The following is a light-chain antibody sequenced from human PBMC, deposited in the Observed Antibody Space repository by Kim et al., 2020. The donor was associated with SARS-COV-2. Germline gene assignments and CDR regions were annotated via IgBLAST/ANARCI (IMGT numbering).Light chain of an antibody. J-gene: IGKJ2*01. CDR3: QYRSGWPRT. CDR2: DAS. CDR1: QTVYSF. Sequence: SLCPGESATLSRRTSQTVYSFFAWYQQQPDQAPRLVFYDASNGATGIPARFSGSWSATYFTLTINGLAPEDYAFYYYQYRSGWPRTFGQGTNLEI. V-gene: IGKV3-11*01.